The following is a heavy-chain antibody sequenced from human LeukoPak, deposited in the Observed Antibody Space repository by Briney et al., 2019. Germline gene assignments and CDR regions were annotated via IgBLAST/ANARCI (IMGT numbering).Heavy chain of an antibody. CDR1: GGSIGNSNW. D-gene: IGHD5-18*01. Sequence: SGTLSLTCAVSGGSIGNSNWWNWVRQPPGKGLEWIGEIYHSGSTNYNPSLRSRVTISVDRSKNQFALKLTSVTAADTAVYYCARGQGSYGDYWGQGTLVIVSS. CDR2: IYHSGST. CDR3: ARGQGSYGDY. J-gene: IGHJ4*02. V-gene: IGHV4-4*02.